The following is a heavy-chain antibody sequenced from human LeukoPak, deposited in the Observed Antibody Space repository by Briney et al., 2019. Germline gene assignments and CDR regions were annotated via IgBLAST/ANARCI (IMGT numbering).Heavy chain of an antibody. J-gene: IGHJ4*02. V-gene: IGHV1-18*01. D-gene: IGHD3-10*01. CDR2: ISAYNGNT. CDR1: GYTFTSYG. Sequence: ASVKVSCKASGYTFTSYGISWVRQAPGQGLEWMGWISAYNGNTNYAQKLQGRVTMTADTSTSTAYMELRSLRSDDTAVYYCARDPRPYGTVDYWGQGTLVTVSS. CDR3: ARDPRPYGTVDY.